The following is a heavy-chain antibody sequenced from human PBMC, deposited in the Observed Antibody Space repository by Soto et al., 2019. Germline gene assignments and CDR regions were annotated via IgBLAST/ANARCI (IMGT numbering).Heavy chain of an antibody. CDR3: ATYSSSSYYYYGMDV. V-gene: IGHV1-18*01. CDR2: ISAYNGNT. CDR1: GYTFTSYG. Sequence: ASVKVSCKASGYTFTSYGISWVRQAPGQGLEWMGWISAYNGNTNYAQKLQGRVTMTTDTSTSTAYMELRSLRSDDTAVYYCATYSSSSYYYYGMDVWGQGTTVTSP. J-gene: IGHJ6*02. D-gene: IGHD6-6*01.